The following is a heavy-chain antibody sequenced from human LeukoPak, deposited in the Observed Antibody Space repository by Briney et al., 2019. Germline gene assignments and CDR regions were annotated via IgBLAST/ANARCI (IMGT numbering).Heavy chain of an antibody. V-gene: IGHV1-2*02. J-gene: IGHJ4*02. CDR3: ARVYDGRDGDYLVY. CDR1: GYTFTGYY. D-gene: IGHD3-16*01. Sequence: GASVKVSCKASGYTFTGYYMHWVRQAPGQGLEWMGWINPNSGGTNYAQKFQGRVTMTRDTSISTAYMELSRLRSDDTAVYYCARVYDGRDGDYLVYWGQGTLVTVSS. CDR2: INPNSGGT.